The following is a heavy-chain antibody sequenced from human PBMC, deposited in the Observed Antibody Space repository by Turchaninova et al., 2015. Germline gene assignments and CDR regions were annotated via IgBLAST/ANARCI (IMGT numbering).Heavy chain of an antibody. D-gene: IGHD2-21*01. CDR2: VYPGDTDT. Sequence: EVQLLPSGTAGKKPGESVKTSLKTSGDSFASYWFVWVRQTPEKGLEWMRGVYPGDTDTRYNPSFQDQVTLSVDESTTTAYLQWTVLKASDTALFFCARQRSGFLSVVSLDFWGQGTLVSVSS. CDR3: ARQRSGFLSVVSLDF. CDR1: GDSFASYW. J-gene: IGHJ4*02. V-gene: IGHV5-51*01.